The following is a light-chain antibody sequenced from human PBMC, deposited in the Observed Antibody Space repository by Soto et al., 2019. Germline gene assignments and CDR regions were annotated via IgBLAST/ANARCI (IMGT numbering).Light chain of an antibody. V-gene: IGKV3-11*01. CDR3: QQRSNWLLT. CDR2: DAS. J-gene: IGKJ4*01. CDR1: QSVSSY. Sequence: EIVLTQSPATLSLSPGERATLSCRASQSVSSYSAWYQQKPGQAPRLLIYDASNRATGIPARFSGSGSGTDFTLTISSLEPEDFAVYYCQQRSNWLLTFGGGTKVDIK.